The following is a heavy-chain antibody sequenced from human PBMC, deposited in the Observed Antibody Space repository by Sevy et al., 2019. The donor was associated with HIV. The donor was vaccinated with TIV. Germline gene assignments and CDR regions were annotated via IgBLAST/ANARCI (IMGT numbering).Heavy chain of an antibody. CDR1: GFTFNTNA. D-gene: IGHD3-22*01. CDR3: AKALNPALESMLEEIFPTLKGFDV. CDR2: ISATGSST. V-gene: IGHV3-23*01. Sequence: GGSLRLSCAASGFTFNTNAMNWVRQAPGKGLEWVSIISATGSSTYFADSVRGRFTISRDNSKNTLYLQMDSLRADDTAVYYCAKALNPALESMLEEIFPTLKGFDVWGQGTMVTVSS. J-gene: IGHJ3*01.